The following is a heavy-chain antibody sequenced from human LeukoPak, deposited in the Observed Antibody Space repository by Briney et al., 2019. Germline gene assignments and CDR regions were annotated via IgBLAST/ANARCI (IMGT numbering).Heavy chain of an antibody. D-gene: IGHD3-22*01. V-gene: IGHV5-51*01. J-gene: IGHJ3*02. CDR3: ARLNFYDSSGYGFFGAFDI. CDR1: GYSFTSYW. Sequence: GESLKISCKGSGYSFTSYWIGWVRQMPGKGLECMGIIYPGDSDTRYSPSFQGQVTISADKSISTAYLQWSSLKASDTAMYYCARLNFYDSSGYGFFGAFDIWGQGTMVTVSS. CDR2: IYPGDSDT.